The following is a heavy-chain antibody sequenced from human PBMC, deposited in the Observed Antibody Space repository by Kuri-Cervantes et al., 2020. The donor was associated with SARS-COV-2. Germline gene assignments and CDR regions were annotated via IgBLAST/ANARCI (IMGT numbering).Heavy chain of an antibody. CDR3: AKADWANYYYYYGMDV. V-gene: IGHV3-23*01. CDR1: GFTFSSYA. J-gene: IGHJ6*02. Sequence: GESLKSSCAASGFTFSSYAMSWVRQAPGKGLEWVSAISGSGGSTYYADSVKGRFTISRDNSKNTLYPQMNSLRAEDTAVYYCAKADWANYYYYYGMDVWGQGTTVTVSS. D-gene: IGHD3-9*01. CDR2: ISGSGGST.